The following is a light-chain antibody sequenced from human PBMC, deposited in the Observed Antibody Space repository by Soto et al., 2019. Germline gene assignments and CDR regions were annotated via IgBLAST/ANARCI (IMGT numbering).Light chain of an antibody. CDR1: QDVRNY. J-gene: IGKJ1*01. CDR3: LQDYGYPWT. Sequence: AIQMTQSPSSLSASVGDRVTITCRASQDVRNYVGWYQQTPGKAPKLLIYGAYSLQSGVPSRFSGSGSGADFTLTISSLQPEDSATYFCLQDYGYPWTFGQGTRVEVK. CDR2: GAY. V-gene: IGKV1-6*01.